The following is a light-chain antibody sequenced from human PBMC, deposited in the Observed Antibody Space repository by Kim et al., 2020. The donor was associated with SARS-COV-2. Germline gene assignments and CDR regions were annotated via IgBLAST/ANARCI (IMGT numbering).Light chain of an antibody. CDR1: SSDVGTYKS. Sequence: QSALTQPPSVSGSPGQSVTISCTGASSDVGTYKSVSWYQQPPGTAPKLMIYEVNNRPSGVPDRFSGSKSGNTASLTISGLQAEDEADYYCSSYTSSDTYVFGTGTKVTVL. J-gene: IGLJ1*01. CDR2: EVN. V-gene: IGLV2-18*02. CDR3: SSYTSSDTYV.